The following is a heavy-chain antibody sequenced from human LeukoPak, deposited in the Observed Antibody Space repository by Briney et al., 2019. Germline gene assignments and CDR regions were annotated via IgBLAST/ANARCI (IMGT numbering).Heavy chain of an antibody. D-gene: IGHD2-15*01. CDR2: ISSGSVTI. V-gene: IGHV3-48*02. CDR3: ARLYCSGGSCPQDY. J-gene: IGHJ4*02. CDR1: GFTFSSYS. Sequence: GGSLRLSCTVSGFTFSSYSMSWVRQAPGKGLEWVSYISSGSVTIYYADSVKGRFTISRDNAKNSLYLQMNSLRDEDTAVYYCARLYCSGGSCPQDYWGRGTLVTVSS.